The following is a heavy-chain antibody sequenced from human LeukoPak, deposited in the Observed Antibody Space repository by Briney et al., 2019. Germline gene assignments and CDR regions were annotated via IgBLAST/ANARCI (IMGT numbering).Heavy chain of an antibody. Sequence: GGSLRLSCAASGFTFSSYWMSWVRQAPGKGLEWVANIKQDGSEKYYVDSVKGRFTISRDNSKNTLYLQMNSLRAEDTAVYYCAGQSPTKYYFDYWGQGTLVTVSS. CDR1: GFTFSSYW. J-gene: IGHJ4*02. D-gene: IGHD2-2*01. CDR3: AGQSPTKYYFDY. V-gene: IGHV3-7*01. CDR2: IKQDGSEK.